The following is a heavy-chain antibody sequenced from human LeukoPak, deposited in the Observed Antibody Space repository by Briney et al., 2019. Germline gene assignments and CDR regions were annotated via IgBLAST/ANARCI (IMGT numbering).Heavy chain of an antibody. J-gene: IGHJ6*03. V-gene: IGHV3-21*01. CDR1: GGSISSYY. D-gene: IGHD3-16*01. Sequence: ETLSLTCTVSGGSISSYYWSWIRQPPGKGLEWVSSISWRNIDIEYADSVKGRFTISRDNAKKSLYLQMNNLRAEDTAVYYCARVYTNVWYSGYLHMDVWGKGTTVTVSS. CDR2: ISWRNIDI. CDR3: ARVYTNVWYSGYLHMDV.